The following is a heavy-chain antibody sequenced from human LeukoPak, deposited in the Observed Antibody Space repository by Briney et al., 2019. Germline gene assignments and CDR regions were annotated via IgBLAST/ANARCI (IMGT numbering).Heavy chain of an antibody. V-gene: IGHV3-53*01. CDR3: ARGLSGSYHYFDY. Sequence: AGGSLRLSCAVSGFTVSSNYMSWVRQAPGKGLEWVSVIYSGGSTYYADSVKGRFTISRDNSKNTLYLQVNSLRAEDTAVYYCARGLSGSYHYFDYWGQGTLVTVSS. CDR1: GFTVSSNY. CDR2: IYSGGST. J-gene: IGHJ4*02. D-gene: IGHD1-26*01.